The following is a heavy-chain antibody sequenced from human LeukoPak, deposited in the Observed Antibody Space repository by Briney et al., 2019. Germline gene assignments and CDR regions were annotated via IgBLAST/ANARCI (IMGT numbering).Heavy chain of an antibody. J-gene: IGHJ3*02. CDR2: ISGSGGST. D-gene: IGHD2-2*02. CDR1: GFTFSSYW. CDR3: ASQRHLYGAFDI. V-gene: IGHV3-23*01. Sequence: PGGSLRLSCAASGFTFSSYWMSWVRQAPGKGLEWVSVISGSGGSTYDADSVKGRFTISRDNSKNTLDLQMHSLRAEDTAVYYCASQRHLYGAFDIWGQGTMVTVSS.